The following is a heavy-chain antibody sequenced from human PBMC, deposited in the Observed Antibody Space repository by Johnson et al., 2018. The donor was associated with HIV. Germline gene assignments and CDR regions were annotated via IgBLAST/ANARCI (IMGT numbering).Heavy chain of an antibody. CDR2: IWYDGSNK. V-gene: IGHV3-33*06. D-gene: IGHD6-19*01. J-gene: IGHJ3*02. Sequence: VLLVESGGGVVQPGRSLRLSCAASGFTFSSYGMHWVRQAPGKGLEWVAVIWYDGSNKYYADSVKGRFTISRDNSKNKLYLQMNSLRVEDTNVYYCAKDLRQVAVNDVFDIWGQGTVVSVSS. CDR3: AKDLRQVAVNDVFDI. CDR1: GFTFSSYG.